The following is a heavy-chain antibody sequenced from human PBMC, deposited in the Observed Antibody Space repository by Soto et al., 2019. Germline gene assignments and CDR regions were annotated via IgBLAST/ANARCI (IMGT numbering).Heavy chain of an antibody. Sequence: GGSLRLSCAASGFTFSSYAMHWVRQAPGKGLEWVAVISYDGSNKYYADSVKGRFTISRDNSKNTLYLQMNSLRAEDTAVYYCARGGSGWYYFDYWGQGTLVTVSS. CDR1: GFTFSSYA. CDR2: ISYDGSNK. V-gene: IGHV3-30-3*01. CDR3: ARGGSGWYYFDY. J-gene: IGHJ4*02. D-gene: IGHD6-19*01.